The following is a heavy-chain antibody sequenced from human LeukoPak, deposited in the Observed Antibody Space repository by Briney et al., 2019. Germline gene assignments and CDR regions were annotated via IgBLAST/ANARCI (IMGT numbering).Heavy chain of an antibody. D-gene: IGHD3-16*01. J-gene: IGHJ4*02. Sequence: SETLSLTCTVSGGSISSYYWTWIRQPPGKGLEWIGYIHYSGSTKYKASLRSRVTISLDTSKNQFSLRMTSETAADTAVYYCARGGGPPSYLDFWGQGTLVTVSS. CDR3: ARGGGPPSYLDF. CDR2: IHYSGST. CDR1: GGSISSYY. V-gene: IGHV4-59*01.